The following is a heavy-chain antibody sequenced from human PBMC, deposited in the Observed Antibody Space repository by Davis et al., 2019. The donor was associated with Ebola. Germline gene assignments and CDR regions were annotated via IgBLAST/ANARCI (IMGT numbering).Heavy chain of an antibody. D-gene: IGHD5-18*01. CDR2: ISSSGSTI. J-gene: IGHJ4*02. Sequence: GESLKISCAASGFTFSDYYMSWIRQAPGKGLEWVSYISSSGSTIYYADSVKGRFTISRDNAKNSLYLQMNSLRAEDTAVYYCARAVDAAVIWLAQYWGQGTLVTVSS. V-gene: IGHV3-11*04. CDR1: GFTFSDYY. CDR3: ARAVDAAVIWLAQY.